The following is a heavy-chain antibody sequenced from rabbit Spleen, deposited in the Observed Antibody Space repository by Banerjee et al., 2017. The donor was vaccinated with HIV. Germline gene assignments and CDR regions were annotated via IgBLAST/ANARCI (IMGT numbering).Heavy chain of an antibody. CDR1: GFDFSGDY. Sequence: QLKETGGGLVQPGGSLTLSCKASGFDFSGDYMSWVRQAPGKGLEWIGCVYAIGGTTDYASWVDGRFTISSDNAQNTLDLQMNSLTAADTATYFCARDSATSFSSYGMDLWGQGTMVTVS. D-gene: IGHD1-1*01. CDR3: ARDSATSFSSYGMDL. V-gene: IGHV1S7*01. J-gene: IGHJ6*01. CDR2: VYAIGGTT.